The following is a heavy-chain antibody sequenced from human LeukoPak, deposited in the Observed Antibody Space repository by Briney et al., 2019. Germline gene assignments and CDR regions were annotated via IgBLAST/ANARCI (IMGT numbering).Heavy chain of an antibody. CDR3: ARRYYYYYGMDV. CDR1: GGSFSGYY. V-gene: IGHV4-34*01. CDR2: INHSGST. J-gene: IGHJ6*04. Sequence: SETLSLTCAVYGGSFSGYYWSWIRQPPGKGLEWIGEINHSGSTNYNPSLKSRVTISVDTSKNQFSLKLSSVTAVDTAVYYCARRYYYYYGMDVRGKGTTVTVSS.